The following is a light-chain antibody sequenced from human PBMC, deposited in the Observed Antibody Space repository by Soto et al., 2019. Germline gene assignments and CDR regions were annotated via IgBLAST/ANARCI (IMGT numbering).Light chain of an antibody. J-gene: IGLJ2*01. CDR2: HNH. V-gene: IGLV1-44*01. CDR1: RSNIGTYT. Sequence: QSVLTQSPSASGTPGQRVTISCTGSRSNIGTYTVNCYQQLPGTAPTLLLFHNHQRPSAVPDLSSGSKSGTSASLAISGPQSEDEAYYYCASWDDSLRAVVFGGGTKLTVL. CDR3: ASWDDSLRAVV.